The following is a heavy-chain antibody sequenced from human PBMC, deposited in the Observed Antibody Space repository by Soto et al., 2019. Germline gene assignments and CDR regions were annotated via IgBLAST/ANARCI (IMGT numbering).Heavy chain of an antibody. CDR2: ISAYNGNT. D-gene: IGHD3-22*01. Sequence: ASVKVSCKASGYTFTSYCISWVRQAPGQGLEWMGWISAYNGNTNYAQKLQGRVTMTTDTSTSTAYMELRSLRSDDTAVYYCARAGVPGYYDSSGYVAHAFDIWGQGTMVTVSS. V-gene: IGHV1-18*01. CDR3: ARAGVPGYYDSSGYVAHAFDI. CDR1: GYTFTSYC. J-gene: IGHJ3*02.